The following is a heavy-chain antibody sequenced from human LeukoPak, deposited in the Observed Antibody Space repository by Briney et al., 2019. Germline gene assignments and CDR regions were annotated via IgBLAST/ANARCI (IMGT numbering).Heavy chain of an antibody. CDR3: AKDASSGWYGQSDY. D-gene: IGHD6-19*01. CDR1: GFTFSSYA. CDR2: ISYDGSNK. V-gene: IGHV3-30*04. Sequence: GGSLRLSCAASGFTFSSYAMHWVRQAPGKGLEWVAVISYDGSNKYYADSVKGRFTISRDNSKNTLYLQMNSLRAEDTAVYYCAKDASSGWYGQSDYWGQGTLVTVSS. J-gene: IGHJ4*02.